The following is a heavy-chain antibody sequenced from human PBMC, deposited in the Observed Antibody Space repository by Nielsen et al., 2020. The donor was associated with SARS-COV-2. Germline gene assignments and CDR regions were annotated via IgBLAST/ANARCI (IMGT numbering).Heavy chain of an antibody. V-gene: IGHV4-4*02. D-gene: IGHD2-2*01. CDR2: IYHSGST. CDR1: GGSISSSNW. CDR3: ARAHCSSTSCRNYYYYYGTDV. Sequence: SETLSLTCAVSGGSISSSNWWSWVRQPPGKGLEWIGEIYHSGSTNYNPSLKSRVTISVDTSKNQFSLKLSSVTAADTAVYYCARAHCSSTSCRNYYYYYGTDVWGQGTTVTVSS. J-gene: IGHJ6*02.